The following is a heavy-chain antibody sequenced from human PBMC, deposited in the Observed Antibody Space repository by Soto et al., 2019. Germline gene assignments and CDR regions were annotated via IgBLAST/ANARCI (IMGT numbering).Heavy chain of an antibody. J-gene: IGHJ6*02. CDR3: ARDKIAVAGTGYYYYGMDV. CDR2: IYSGGST. V-gene: IGHV3-53*01. CDR1: GFTVSSNY. D-gene: IGHD6-19*01. Sequence: PGRSLRLSCAASGFTVSSNYMSWVRPAPGKGLEWVSAIYSGGSTYYADSVKGRFTISRDNSKNTLYLQMNSLRAEDTAVYYCARDKIAVAGTGYYYYGMDVWGQGTTVTVSS.